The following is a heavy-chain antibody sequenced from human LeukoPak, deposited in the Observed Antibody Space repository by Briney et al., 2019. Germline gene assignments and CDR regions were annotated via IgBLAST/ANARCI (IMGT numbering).Heavy chain of an antibody. Sequence: PSETLSLTCTVSGGSISSYYWSWIRQPSGKGLEWIGYIYYSGSTSYNPSLKSRVTISVDMSKNQFSLNLSSVTGADTHVYYCARGGTVRNGMDVWGQGTMVTVSS. J-gene: IGHJ6*02. V-gene: IGHV4-59*01. CDR1: GGSISSYY. CDR2: IYYSGST. CDR3: ARGGTVRNGMDV. D-gene: IGHD1-26*01.